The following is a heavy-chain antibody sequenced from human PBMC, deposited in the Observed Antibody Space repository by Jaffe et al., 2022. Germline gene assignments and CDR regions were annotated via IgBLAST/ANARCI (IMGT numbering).Heavy chain of an antibody. D-gene: IGHD3-10*01. J-gene: IGHJ4*02. CDR1: GFTFSSYW. V-gene: IGHV3-74*01. CDR2: INSDGSST. Sequence: EVQLVESGGGLVQPGGSLRLSCAASGFTFSSYWMHWVRQAPGKGLVWVSRINSDGSSTSYADSVKGRFTISRDNAKNTLYLQMNSLRAEDTAVYYCARDGSTHYYYGSGSYPDYWGQGTLVTVSS. CDR3: ARDGSTHYYYGSGSYPDY.